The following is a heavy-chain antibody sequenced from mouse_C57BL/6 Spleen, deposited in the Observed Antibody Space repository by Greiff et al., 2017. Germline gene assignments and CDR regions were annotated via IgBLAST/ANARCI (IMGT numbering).Heavy chain of an antibody. CDR2: IYPGDGDT. V-gene: IGHV1-80*01. CDR3: AREHDYDGYAMDY. D-gene: IGHD2-4*01. J-gene: IGHJ4*01. CDR1: GYAFSSYW. Sequence: LKQSGASVKISCKASGYAFSSYWMNWVKQRPGKGLEWIGQIYPGDGDTNYNGKFKGKATLTADKSSSTAYMQLSSLTSEDSAVYFCAREHDYDGYAMDYWGQGTSVTVSS.